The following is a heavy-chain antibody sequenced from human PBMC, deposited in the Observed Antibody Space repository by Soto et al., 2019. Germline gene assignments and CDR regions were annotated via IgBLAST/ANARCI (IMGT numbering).Heavy chain of an antibody. CDR1: GFTFSSYG. D-gene: IGHD1-26*01. CDR2: ISYDGSNK. CDR3: AKGEWELLSGWFDP. Sequence: QVQLVESGGGVVQPGRSLRLSCAASGFTFSSYGMHWVRQAPGKGLEWVAVISYDGSNKYYADSVKGRFTISRDNSKYTLYLQMNSLRAEDTAVYYCAKGEWELLSGWFDPWGQGTLVTVSS. V-gene: IGHV3-30*18. J-gene: IGHJ5*02.